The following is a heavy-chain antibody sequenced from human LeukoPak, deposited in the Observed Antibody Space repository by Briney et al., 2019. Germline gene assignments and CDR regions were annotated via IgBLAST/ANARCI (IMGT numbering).Heavy chain of an antibody. CDR3: ARDLAAPYGNWFDP. D-gene: IGHD6-6*01. CDR1: GFTVSSNY. J-gene: IGHJ5*02. CDR2: IYSGGTT. Sequence: GGSLRLSCAASGFTVSSNYMSWVRQAPGKGLEWDSLIYSGGTTYYADSVKGRFTISRDNSKNTLYLQMKSLRAEDTAVYYCARDLAAPYGNWFDPWGQGTLVTVSS. V-gene: IGHV3-53*01.